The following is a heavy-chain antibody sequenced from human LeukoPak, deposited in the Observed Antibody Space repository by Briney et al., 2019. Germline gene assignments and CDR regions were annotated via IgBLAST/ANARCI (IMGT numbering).Heavy chain of an antibody. Sequence: GGSLRLSCAASGFTFSSYEMNWVRQAPGKGLEWVSGISGRRGTTYYADSVKGRFTISRDNAKNSLYLQMNSLRAEDTAVYYCARGKDKVRGVIGGYFDYWGQGTLVTVSS. CDR3: ARGKDKVRGVIGGYFDY. CDR1: GFTFSSYE. CDR2: ISGRRGTT. V-gene: IGHV3-48*03. D-gene: IGHD3-10*01. J-gene: IGHJ4*02.